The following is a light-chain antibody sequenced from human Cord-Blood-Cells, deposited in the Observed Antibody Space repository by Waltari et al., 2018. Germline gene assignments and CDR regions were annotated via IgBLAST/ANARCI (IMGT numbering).Light chain of an antibody. V-gene: IGLV2-23*02. J-gene: IGLJ3*02. CDR2: GVS. CDR1: SSDVGSYNL. CDR3: CSYAGSSTWV. Sequence: QSALTQPASVSGSPGQSITISCTGTSSDVGSYNLVSWYQQHPGKAPQLMIYGVSKRPSGVANRVSGSKSGNTASRTSAGLQAEEEADYYCCSYAGSSTWVFGGGTKLTVL.